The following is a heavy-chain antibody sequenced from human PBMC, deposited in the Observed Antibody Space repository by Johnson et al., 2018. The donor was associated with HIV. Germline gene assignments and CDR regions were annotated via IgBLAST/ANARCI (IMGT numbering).Heavy chain of an antibody. CDR2: ITYDGTNK. CDR1: GFTFSNYA. CDR3: AKTRMGGILDAFDL. D-gene: IGHD3-10*01. J-gene: IGHJ3*01. Sequence: QVQLVESGGGVVQPGRSLRLSCTASGFTFSNYAIHWVRQAPGKWLEWVAGITYDGTNKYYADSVKGRFTLSRDNSKNTLDLQMNSLTIEDTAVFYCAKTRMGGILDAFDLWGQGTMVIVS. V-gene: IGHV3-30*18.